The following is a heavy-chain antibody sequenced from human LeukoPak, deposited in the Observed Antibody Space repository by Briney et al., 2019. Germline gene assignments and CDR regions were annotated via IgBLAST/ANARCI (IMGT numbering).Heavy chain of an antibody. J-gene: IGHJ4*02. CDR1: GYTFTSYD. CDR2: MNPNSGNT. D-gene: IGHD3-16*01. CDR3: ARGRGDRGGYGY. V-gene: IGHV1-8*01. Sequence: ASVKVSCKASGYTFTSYDINWVRQATGQGLEWMGWMNPNSGNTGYAQKFQGRVTMTRNTSISTAYMELSSLRSEDTAVYYCARGRGDRGGYGYWGQGTLVTVPS.